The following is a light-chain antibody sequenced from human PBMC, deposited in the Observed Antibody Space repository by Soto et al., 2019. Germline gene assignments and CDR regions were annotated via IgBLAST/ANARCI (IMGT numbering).Light chain of an antibody. Sequence: EIVLTQSPGTLSLSPGERATLSCRASQSITNNYLAWYQQKPGRAHRLLIYGASSRATGIPDRFSGSGSGTDFALTISRLEPEDFAVYYCQQYGTSRTFGQGTKVDI. CDR1: QSITNNY. CDR2: GAS. V-gene: IGKV3-20*01. J-gene: IGKJ1*01. CDR3: QQYGTSRT.